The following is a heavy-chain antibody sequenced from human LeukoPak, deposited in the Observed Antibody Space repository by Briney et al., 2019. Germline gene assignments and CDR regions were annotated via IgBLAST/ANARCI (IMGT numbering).Heavy chain of an antibody. CDR3: ARLVRNYYYFDV. J-gene: IGHJ6*02. CDR1: GYTFTVYY. V-gene: IGHV1-2*06. CDR2: INPTTGVA. D-gene: IGHD3-22*01. Sequence: ASVKVSCKTSGYTFTVYYMKGVRQAAGQGLAGMGRINPTTGVANYAQKFQGSVTVTSDTSINTAYMELSSLRSDDTAVYYCARLVRNYYYFDVWGHVTTVTV.